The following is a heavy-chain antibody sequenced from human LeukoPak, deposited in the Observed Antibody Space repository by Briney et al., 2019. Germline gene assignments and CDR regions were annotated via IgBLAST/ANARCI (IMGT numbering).Heavy chain of an antibody. J-gene: IGHJ5*02. V-gene: IGHV1-24*01. Sequence: ASVKVSCKVSGYTLTELSMHWVRQAPGKGLEWMGGFYPEDGETIYAQKFQGRVTMTEDTSTDTAYMELSSLRSEDTAVYYCATDPITMVRGVIIEGFDPWGQGTLVTVSS. CDR2: FYPEDGET. CDR3: ATDPITMVRGVIIEGFDP. CDR1: GYTLTELS. D-gene: IGHD3-10*01.